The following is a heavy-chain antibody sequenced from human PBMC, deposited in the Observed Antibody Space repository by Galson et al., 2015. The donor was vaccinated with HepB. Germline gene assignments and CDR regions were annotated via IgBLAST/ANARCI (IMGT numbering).Heavy chain of an antibody. D-gene: IGHD3-9*01. CDR2: IWHDGSVR. J-gene: IGHJ4*02. Sequence: SLRLSCAGSGFPSSHYAIHWVRRVPGRGLEWIAVIWHDGSVRYYLDSVKGRFTISRRNSENTVYLQMNNLSGDDTAIYFCARPRGDHDMLTGFNVWGRGTLVTVSS. CDR3: ARPRGDHDMLTGFNV. V-gene: IGHV3-33*08. CDR1: GFPSSHYA.